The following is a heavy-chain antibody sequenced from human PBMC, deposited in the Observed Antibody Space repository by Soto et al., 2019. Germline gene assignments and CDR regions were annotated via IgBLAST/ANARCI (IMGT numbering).Heavy chain of an antibody. CDR1: GGTFSNYP. D-gene: IGHD5-12*01. CDR3: ARGNHRWLQLWYFDL. V-gene: IGHV1-69*12. CDR2: IIPIFGTT. J-gene: IGHJ2*01. Sequence: QVQLVQSGAEVKKPGSSVKVSCKASGGTFSNYPISWVRQAPGQGLEWMGGIIPIFGTTNYAKKFQGRVTITADESTSTAYMELSSLRSEDTAVFYCARGNHRWLQLWYFDLWGRGTLVPVSS.